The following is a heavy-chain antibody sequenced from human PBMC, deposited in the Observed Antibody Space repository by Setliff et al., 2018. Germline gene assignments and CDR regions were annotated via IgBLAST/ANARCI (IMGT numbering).Heavy chain of an antibody. J-gene: IGHJ4*02. D-gene: IGHD1-20*01. CDR3: AITGTYRYFDY. V-gene: IGHV4-39*01. Sequence: PSETLSLTCTVSGDSISSSRYYWAWIRQPPGKGLEWIGNIYYSGTTYSNPSLKSRVTMSVDTSKNQFSLRLNSVTASDTAVYYCAITGTYRYFDYWGQGTLVTVSS. CDR1: GDSISSSRYY. CDR2: IYYSGTT.